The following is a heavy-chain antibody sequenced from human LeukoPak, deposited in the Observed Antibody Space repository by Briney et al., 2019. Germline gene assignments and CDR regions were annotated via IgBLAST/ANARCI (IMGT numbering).Heavy chain of an antibody. CDR2: IWYDGSNR. Sequence: GTSLRLSCAASGFTFTSYGMHWVRQAPGKGLEWVAAIWYDGSNRYYADSVKGRFTISRDNSRNTLYLQMNSLRAEDTAVYYCARESAAAGLFDYWGQGTLVTVSS. J-gene: IGHJ4*02. V-gene: IGHV3-33*01. CDR3: ARESAAAGLFDY. CDR1: GFTFTSYG. D-gene: IGHD6-13*01.